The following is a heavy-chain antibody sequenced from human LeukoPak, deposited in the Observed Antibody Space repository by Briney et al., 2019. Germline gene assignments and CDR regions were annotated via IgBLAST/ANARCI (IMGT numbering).Heavy chain of an antibody. CDR1: GGSFSGYY. CDR3: ARDRLGSFYYFDY. D-gene: IGHD6-13*01. Sequence: SETLSLTCAVFGGSFSGYYWSWICQPPGKGLEWIGEINHSGSTNYNPSLKSRVTISVDMSKNQFSLKLRSVTAADTAVYYCARDRLGSFYYFDYWGQGTLVTVSS. V-gene: IGHV4-34*01. J-gene: IGHJ4*02. CDR2: INHSGST.